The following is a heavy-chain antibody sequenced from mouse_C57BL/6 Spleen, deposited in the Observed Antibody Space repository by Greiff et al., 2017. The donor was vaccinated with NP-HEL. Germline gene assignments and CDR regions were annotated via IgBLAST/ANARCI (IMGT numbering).Heavy chain of an antibody. J-gene: IGHJ2*01. V-gene: IGHV1-64*01. CDR3: ARLWDVYFDY. CDR1: GYTFTSYW. Sequence: QVQLQQPGAELVKPGASVKLSCKASGYTFTSYWMHWVKQRPGQGLEWIGMINPNSGSTNYNEKFKSKATLTVDKSSSTAYMQLSSLTSEDSAVYYCARLWDVYFDYWGQGTTLTVSS. CDR2: INPNSGST. D-gene: IGHD4-1*01.